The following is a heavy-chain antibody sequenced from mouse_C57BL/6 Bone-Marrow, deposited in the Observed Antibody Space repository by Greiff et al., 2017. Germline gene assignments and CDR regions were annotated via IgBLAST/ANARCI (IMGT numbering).Heavy chain of an antibody. V-gene: IGHV1-64*01. CDR1: GYTFTSYW. Sequence: QVQLQQSGAELVKPGASVKLSCKASGYTFTSYWMHWVKQRPGQGLEWIGMIHPNSGSTNYNEKFKSKATLTVDKSSSTAYMQLSSLTSEDSAVYDCARGNYYGSTFYAMDYWGQGTSVTVSS. D-gene: IGHD1-1*01. CDR3: ARGNYYGSTFYAMDY. J-gene: IGHJ4*01. CDR2: IHPNSGST.